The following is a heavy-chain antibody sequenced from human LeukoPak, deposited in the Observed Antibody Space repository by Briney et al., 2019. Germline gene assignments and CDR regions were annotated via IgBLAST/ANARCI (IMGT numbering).Heavy chain of an antibody. D-gene: IGHD2-15*01. CDR1: GFTFSSYG. J-gene: IGHJ3*02. CDR3: ANGYCSGGSCSYDAFDI. CDR2: IWYDGSNK. V-gene: IGHV3-33*06. Sequence: GGSLRLSCAASGFTFSSYGMHWVRQAPGKGLEWVAVIWYDGSNKYYADSVKGRSTISRDNSKNTLYLQMNSLRAEDTAVYYCANGYCSGGSCSYDAFDIWGQGTMVTVSS.